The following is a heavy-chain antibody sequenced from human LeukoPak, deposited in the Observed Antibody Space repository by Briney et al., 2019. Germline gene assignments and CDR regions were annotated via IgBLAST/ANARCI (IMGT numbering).Heavy chain of an antibody. D-gene: IGHD3-10*01. Sequence: PGGSLRLSCAASGFTFSSYSMNWVRQAPGTGLEWVSLISGSGGVTYYADSVKGRFTISRDNSKNTLYLQMNSLRAEDTAAYYCAKEWDGSGTRLGWFDPWGQGTLVTVSS. CDR1: GFTFSSYS. V-gene: IGHV3-23*01. CDR3: AKEWDGSGTRLGWFDP. CDR2: ISGSGGVT. J-gene: IGHJ5*02.